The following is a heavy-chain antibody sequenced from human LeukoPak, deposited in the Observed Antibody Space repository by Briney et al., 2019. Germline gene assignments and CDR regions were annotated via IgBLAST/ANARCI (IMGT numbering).Heavy chain of an antibody. J-gene: IGHJ4*02. Sequence: GGSLRLSCAASGFTFSSYAMHWVRQAPGKGLEWVAVISYDGSNKYYADSVKGRFTISRDNSKNTLYLQMNSLRAEDTAVYYCAKDHGPTGVGPYFDYWGQGTLVTVSS. CDR1: GFTFSSYA. V-gene: IGHV3-30-3*01. CDR3: AKDHGPTGVGPYFDY. D-gene: IGHD1-1*01. CDR2: ISYDGSNK.